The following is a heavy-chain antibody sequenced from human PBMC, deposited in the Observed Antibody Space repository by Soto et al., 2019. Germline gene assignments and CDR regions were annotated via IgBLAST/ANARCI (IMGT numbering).Heavy chain of an antibody. J-gene: IGHJ4*02. CDR1: GFTFSNGW. D-gene: IGHD2-21*01. Sequence: EVQLVESGGGLVKPGGSLRLSCAASGFTFSNGWMSWVRQAPGKGLEWVGRIKSRTAGGTADYSAPVKGRFTISRDDSKDTLYLQMTSLQTEDTAVYYCTTDSTQTFCDGGPCYSLQTNIHDSWGQGTLVTVSS. V-gene: IGHV3-15*01. CDR3: TTDSTQTFCDGGPCYSLQTNIHDS. CDR2: IKSRTAGGTA.